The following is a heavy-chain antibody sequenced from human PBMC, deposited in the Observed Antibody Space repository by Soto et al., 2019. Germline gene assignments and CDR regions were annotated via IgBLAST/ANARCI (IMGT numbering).Heavy chain of an antibody. CDR3: ARDWDIVILSVPIPNYNYGMDV. CDR1: GFTFSAYA. D-gene: IGHD2-15*01. Sequence: PGGSLRLSCEGSGFTFSAYAMNWVRQAPGKGLEWVSYISSRSDTLYYADSVKGRFTISRDNAKNSVYLQVNNLRDEDTAVYYCARDWDIVILSVPIPNYNYGMDVCGQGNTVTVSS. CDR2: ISSRSDTL. J-gene: IGHJ6*02. V-gene: IGHV3-48*02.